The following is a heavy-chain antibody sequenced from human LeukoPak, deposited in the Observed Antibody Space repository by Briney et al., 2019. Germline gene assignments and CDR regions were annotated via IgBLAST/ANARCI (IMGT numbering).Heavy chain of an antibody. D-gene: IGHD3-22*01. CDR3: ARAPSEIGGYYPEYFRH. CDR1: GFTFSNYW. Sequence: GGSLRLSCAASGFTFSNYWMHWVRQAPGKGLVWVSRIKSDGSTNYAASVKGRFTISRDNSKNTLSLQMNSLRPEGTGVYYCARAPSEIGGYYPEYFRHWGQGTLVTVSS. CDR2: IKSDGST. V-gene: IGHV3-74*01. J-gene: IGHJ1*01.